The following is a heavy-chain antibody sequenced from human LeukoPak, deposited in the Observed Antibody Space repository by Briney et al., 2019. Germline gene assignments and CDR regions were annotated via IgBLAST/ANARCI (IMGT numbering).Heavy chain of an antibody. CDR2: IRYDGSNK. Sequence: GGSLRLSCAASGFTFSSYGMHWVRQAPGKGLEWVAFIRYDGSNKFYADSVKGRFTISRDTSKNTLYLQMNSLRPEDTAVYYCAPNYCSGGSCYPDYWGQGTLVTVSS. J-gene: IGHJ4*02. CDR1: GFTFSSYG. CDR3: APNYCSGGSCYPDY. D-gene: IGHD2-15*01. V-gene: IGHV3-30*02.